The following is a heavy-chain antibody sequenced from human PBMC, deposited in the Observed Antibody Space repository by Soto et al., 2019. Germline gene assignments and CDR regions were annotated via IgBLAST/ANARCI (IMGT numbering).Heavy chain of an antibody. V-gene: IGHV4-59*02. CDR2: IYYSGST. Sequence: SETLSLTCTVSGGSVSSYYWSWFRQPPGKGLEWIGYIYYSGSTSYDPSLKSRVTMSVDTPKNQFSLKLSSVTAADTAVYYCARDRSIIGTAYYYYYMDFWGKGTTVTVSS. J-gene: IGHJ6*03. CDR3: ARDRSIIGTAYYYYYMDF. D-gene: IGHD1-7*01. CDR1: GGSVSSYY.